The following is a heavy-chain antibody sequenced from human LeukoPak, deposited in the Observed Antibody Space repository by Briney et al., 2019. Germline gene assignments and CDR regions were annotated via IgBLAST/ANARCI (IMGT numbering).Heavy chain of an antibody. CDR1: GFTFSSYW. CDR2: IKLDGSEK. D-gene: IGHD6-13*01. J-gene: IGHJ5*02. CDR3: AKDNSSSWSRWFDP. Sequence: GGSLRLSCAASGFTFSSYWMSWVRQAPGKGLEWVANIKLDGSEKNYVDSVKGRFTISRDNTKNSLYLQMNSLRVEDTAVFYCAKDNSSSWSRWFDPWGQGTLVTVSS. V-gene: IGHV3-7*03.